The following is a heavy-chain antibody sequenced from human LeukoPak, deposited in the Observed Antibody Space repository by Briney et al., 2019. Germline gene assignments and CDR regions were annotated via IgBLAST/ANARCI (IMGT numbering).Heavy chain of an antibody. CDR1: GGSISSSTYY. Sequence: PSETLSLTCTVSGGSISSSTYYWGWIRQPPGKGLEWVGSIYYSGSTYYNPSLRSRVTISVDTSKNQFSLKLSSVTAADTAVYYCARPLGLAAFDIWGQGTMVTVSS. CDR2: IYYSGST. V-gene: IGHV4-39*01. CDR3: ARPLGLAAFDI. J-gene: IGHJ3*02.